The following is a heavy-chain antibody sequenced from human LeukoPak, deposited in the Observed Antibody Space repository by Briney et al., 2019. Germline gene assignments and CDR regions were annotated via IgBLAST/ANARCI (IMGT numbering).Heavy chain of an antibody. J-gene: IGHJ4*02. CDR3: ARRLLIAAAGTYDY. CDR2: ISAYNGNT. D-gene: IGHD6-13*01. Sequence: ASVKVSCKASGYTFTSYGISWVRQAPGQGLEWMGWISAYNGNTNYAQKLQGRVTMTTDTSTSTAYMELRSLRSDDTAVYYCARRLLIAAAGTYDYWGQGTLVTVSS. CDR1: GYTFTSYG. V-gene: IGHV1-18*01.